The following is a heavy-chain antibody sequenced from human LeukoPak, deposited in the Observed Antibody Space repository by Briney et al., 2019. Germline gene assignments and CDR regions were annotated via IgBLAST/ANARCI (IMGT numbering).Heavy chain of an antibody. V-gene: IGHV3-23*01. J-gene: IGHJ4*02. CDR2: ISGSGAST. CDR3: ARGDDSGYYDYFDY. CDR1: GFTFSTNA. D-gene: IGHD3-22*01. Sequence: GGSLRLSCLTSGFTFSTNAMSWVRQAPGKGLEWISGISGSGASTYYAASVKGRFTISRDFSKNTVFLHMNSLRAEDTAMYYCARGDDSGYYDYFDYWGQGALVTVSS.